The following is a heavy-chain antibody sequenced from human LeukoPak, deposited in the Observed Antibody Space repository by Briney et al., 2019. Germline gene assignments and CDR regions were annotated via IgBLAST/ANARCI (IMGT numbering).Heavy chain of an antibody. CDR2: INHSGST. CDR1: GYSISSGYY. D-gene: IGHD2-15*01. Sequence: PSETLSLTCSVSGYSISSGYYWGWIRQPPGKGLEWIGEINHSGSTNYNPSLKSRVTISVDTSKNQFSLKLSSVTAADTAVYYCASVIAPGGYWGQGTLVTVSS. CDR3: ASVIAPGGY. J-gene: IGHJ4*02. V-gene: IGHV4-38-2*01.